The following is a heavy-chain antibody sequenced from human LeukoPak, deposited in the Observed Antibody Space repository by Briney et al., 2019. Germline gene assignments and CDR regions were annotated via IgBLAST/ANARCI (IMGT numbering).Heavy chain of an antibody. Sequence: PSETLSLTCSVSGGAISDTNYYWGWIRQPPGRGPEWIGSIYYSGSVYYNASLRSRLTLSVDTPKNRFSLKLNSVTATDTAVYYCARYSSWKTYFDYWGQGSLVTVSS. D-gene: IGHD5-12*01. CDR2: IYYSGSV. CDR3: ARYSSWKTYFDY. J-gene: IGHJ4*02. V-gene: IGHV4-39*01. CDR1: GGAISDTNYY.